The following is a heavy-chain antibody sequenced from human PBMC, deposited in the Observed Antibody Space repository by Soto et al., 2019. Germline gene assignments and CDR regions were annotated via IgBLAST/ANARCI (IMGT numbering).Heavy chain of an antibody. CDR3: ARAEGGYYYDTSGYFPKGVDY. CDR2: ISYDGSNK. Sequence: QVQLVESGGGVVQPGRSLRLSCAASGFTFSRYAMHWVRQAPGKGLEWVTVISYDGSNKYYADSVKGRFTISRDNSKNTLYVQMDSLRAEDTAVYFCARAEGGYYYDTSGYFPKGVDYWGQGTLVTVSS. V-gene: IGHV3-30-3*01. J-gene: IGHJ4*02. CDR1: GFTFSRYA. D-gene: IGHD3-22*01.